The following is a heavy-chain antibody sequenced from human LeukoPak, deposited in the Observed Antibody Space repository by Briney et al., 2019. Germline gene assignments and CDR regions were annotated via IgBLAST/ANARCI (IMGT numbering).Heavy chain of an antibody. V-gene: IGHV4-59*01. D-gene: IGHD3-16*01. J-gene: IGHJ5*02. CDR2: ISNSGGT. CDR3: ASGGITNNWFVP. Sequence: SETLSLTCSVSGVSIINFYWSWIRQPPGKGLEWIGYISNSGGTTYNPSLKSRVTISIDTSKNQVSLNLSSVTAADTAVYYCASGGITNNWFVPWGQGALVTVSS. CDR1: GVSIINFY.